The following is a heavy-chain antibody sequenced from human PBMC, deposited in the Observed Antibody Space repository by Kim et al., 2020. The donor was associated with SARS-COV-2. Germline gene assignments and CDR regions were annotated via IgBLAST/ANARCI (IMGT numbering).Heavy chain of an antibody. V-gene: IGHV3-33*06. CDR3: AKDQGISRKTTIQAGSGGSKRGYYGMDV. CDR2: IWYDGSNK. D-gene: IGHD2-15*01. Sequence: GGSLRLSCAASGFTFSSYAMHWVRQAPGKGLEWVAVIWYDGSNKYYADSVKGRFTISRDNSKNTLYLQMNSLRAEDTAVYYCAKDQGISRKTTIQAGSGGSKRGYYGMDVWGQGTTVTVSS. CDR1: GFTFSSYA. J-gene: IGHJ6*02.